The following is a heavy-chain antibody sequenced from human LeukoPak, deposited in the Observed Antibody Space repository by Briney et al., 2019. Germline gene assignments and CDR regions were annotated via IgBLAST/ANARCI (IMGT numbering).Heavy chain of an antibody. CDR3: ARFATEYSSSSRFDP. V-gene: IGHV5-51*01. Sequence: GESLKISCKGSGYSFTSYWIGWVRQMPGKGLEWMGIIYPGDSDTRYSPSFQGQVTISSDKSISTAYLQWSSLKASDTAMYYCARFATEYSSSSRFDPWGQGTLVTVSS. D-gene: IGHD6-6*01. CDR2: IYPGDSDT. CDR1: GYSFTSYW. J-gene: IGHJ5*02.